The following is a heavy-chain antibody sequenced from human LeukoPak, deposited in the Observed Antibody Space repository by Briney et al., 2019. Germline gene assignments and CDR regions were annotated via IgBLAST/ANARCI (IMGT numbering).Heavy chain of an antibody. J-gene: IGHJ5*02. CDR3: ATPNYGPQNWLDP. CDR1: GGSISTSSYY. V-gene: IGHV4-39*07. Sequence: SETLSLTCTVSGGSISTSSYYWGWIRQPPGKGLEWIGAIYYSGSTYYNPSLKGRVTISLDTSKNLFSLKLNSVTAADTAVYYCATPNYGPQNWLDPWGQGTLVTVSS. CDR2: IYYSGST. D-gene: IGHD3-10*01.